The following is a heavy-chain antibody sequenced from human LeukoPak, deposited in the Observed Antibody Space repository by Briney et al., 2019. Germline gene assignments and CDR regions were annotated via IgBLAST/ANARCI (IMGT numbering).Heavy chain of an antibody. V-gene: IGHV3-74*01. CDR1: GFTFSSYW. CDR2: INGDGSNT. Sequence: GGSLRLSCAASGFTFSSYWMHWVRQAPGEGLTWVSRINGDGSNTGYADSVKGRFTISRDNAENTLHLQMDSLRAENTAVYYCTRPGTTLISNGACDIWGQGTMVTVSS. D-gene: IGHD3-22*01. J-gene: IGHJ3*02. CDR3: TRPGTTLISNGACDI.